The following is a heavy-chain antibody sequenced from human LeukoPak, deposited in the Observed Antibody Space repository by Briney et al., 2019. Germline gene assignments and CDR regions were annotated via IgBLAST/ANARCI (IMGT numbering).Heavy chain of an antibody. V-gene: IGHV4-31*03. D-gene: IGHD2-21*02. CDR1: GAXISSGGYY. J-gene: IGHJ4*02. Sequence: SETLSLTCTVSGAXISSGGYYWSWIRQHPGKGLEWIGYIHYSESTNYNPSLKIRLTMSIDASKDQFSLNLSSVTAADTAVYYCAGVTSSSVHFDYWGQGTLVTVSS. CDR3: AGVTSSSVHFDY. CDR2: IHYSEST.